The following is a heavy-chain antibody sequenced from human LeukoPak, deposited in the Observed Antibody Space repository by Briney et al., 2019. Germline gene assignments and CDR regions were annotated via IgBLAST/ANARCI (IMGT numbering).Heavy chain of an antibody. V-gene: IGHV4-34*01. Sequence: SETLSLTCAVYGGSFSGYYWSWIRQPPGKGLEWIGEINHSGSTNYNPSLKSRVTISVDTSKNQFSLKLSSVTAADTAVYYCAREGYSYGYYYYYMDVWGKGTTVTVSS. J-gene: IGHJ6*03. CDR1: GGSFSGYY. D-gene: IGHD5-18*01. CDR3: AREGYSYGYYYYYMDV. CDR2: INHSGST.